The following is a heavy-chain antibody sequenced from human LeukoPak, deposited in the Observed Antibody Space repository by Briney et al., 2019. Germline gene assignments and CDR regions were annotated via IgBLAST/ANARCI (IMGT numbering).Heavy chain of an antibody. CDR1: GFTFANYA. Sequence: GGSLRLSCVGSGFTFANYAIVWVRQTPGKGLQWVSAISGRGKYYSDSVQGRFTVSRDNSKNTLYLQMNSLRAEDTAVYYCAKDPNGDYVGAFEFQRWGQGTQVTVSS. CDR3: AKDPNGDYVGAFEFQR. V-gene: IGHV3-23*01. CDR2: ISGRGK. D-gene: IGHD4-17*01. J-gene: IGHJ1*01.